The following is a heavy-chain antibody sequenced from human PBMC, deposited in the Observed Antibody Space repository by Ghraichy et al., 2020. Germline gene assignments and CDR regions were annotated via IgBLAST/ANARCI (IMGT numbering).Heavy chain of an antibody. J-gene: IGHJ3*01. Sequence: GGSLRLSCEASGFIFNRYSFNWVRQAPGKGLEWISTISKNSDYNYYAESVEGRFTISRDNAKNALYLQLSSLRGDDTAIYYCARDLSYGAPGGFDVWGQGTMVTVSS. CDR1: GFIFNRYS. V-gene: IGHV3-21*06. D-gene: IGHD3-16*01. CDR2: ISKNSDYN. CDR3: ARDLSYGAPGGFDV.